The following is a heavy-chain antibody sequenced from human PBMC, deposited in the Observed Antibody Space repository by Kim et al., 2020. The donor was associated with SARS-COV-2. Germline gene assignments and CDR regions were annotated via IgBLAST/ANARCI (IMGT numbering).Heavy chain of an antibody. J-gene: IGHJ4*02. CDR2: VDHSGAT. D-gene: IGHD1-1*01. CDR1: GGSFTDYY. V-gene: IGHV4-34*01. Sequence: SETLSLTCAVYGGSFTDYYWTWIRQTPRKGLEWIGEVDHSGATKTNPSLKSRVNISVDTSKNQFSLKMTPVTATDTGVYYCARKVLALQLDSWGQVTRVT. CDR3: ARKVLALQLDS.